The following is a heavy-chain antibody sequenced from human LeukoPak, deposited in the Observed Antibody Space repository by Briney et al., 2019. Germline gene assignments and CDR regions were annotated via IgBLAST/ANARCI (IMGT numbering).Heavy chain of an antibody. CDR2: IKQDGSEE. CDR3: AKPYYYSSGSLK. CDR1: GFTISTYW. Sequence: WGALRLSCAASGFTISTYWMTWVRQAPGMGLAWVATIKQDGSEEYYVDSVKGRFTISRDNTKNSLYLQMNSLRAEDTAMYYCAKPYYYSSGSLKWGQGTLVTVSS. J-gene: IGHJ4*02. V-gene: IGHV3-7*01. D-gene: IGHD3-10*01.